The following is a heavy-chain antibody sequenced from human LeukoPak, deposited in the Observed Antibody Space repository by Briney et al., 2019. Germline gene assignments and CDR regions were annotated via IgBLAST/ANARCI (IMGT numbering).Heavy chain of an antibody. V-gene: IGHV3-21*01. CDR1: GFTFFSYT. J-gene: IGHJ3*02. CDR2: ISSSSSYI. Sequence: GGSLRLSCAASGFTFFSYTMNWVRQAPGKGLEWVSSISSSSSYIYYADSVKGRFTISRDNAKNSLYLQMDSLRAEDTAVYYCARGSGYDQGNAFDIWGQGTMVTVSS. D-gene: IGHD5-12*01. CDR3: ARGSGYDQGNAFDI.